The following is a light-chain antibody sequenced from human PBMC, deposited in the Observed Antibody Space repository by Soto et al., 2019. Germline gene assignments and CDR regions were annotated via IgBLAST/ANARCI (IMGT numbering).Light chain of an antibody. CDR2: DAS. J-gene: IGKJ1*01. CDR3: QQYNSYPGT. Sequence: DIQMTQSPSTLSASVGDRVTITCRASQSISSWLAWYQQKPGKAPKLLIYDASSLESGVPSRFSGSGSGTEFTLTISSLQPDDFATYYCQQYNSYPGTFGQGSKGDIK. V-gene: IGKV1-5*01. CDR1: QSISSW.